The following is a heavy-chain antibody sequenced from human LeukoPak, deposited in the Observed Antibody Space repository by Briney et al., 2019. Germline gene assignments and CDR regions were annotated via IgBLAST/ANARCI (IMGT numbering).Heavy chain of an antibody. J-gene: IGHJ4*02. Sequence: PGGPLRLSCTASGFNFGDYAMSWVRQAPGKGLEWVGFIRSKAYGGTTEYAASVKGRFTISRDDSKSIAYLQMNSLKTEDTAVYYCTREYYYDSSGEYYFDYWGQGTLVTVSS. CDR3: TREYYYDSSGEYYFDY. CDR2: IRSKAYGGTT. CDR1: GFNFGDYA. V-gene: IGHV3-49*04. D-gene: IGHD3-22*01.